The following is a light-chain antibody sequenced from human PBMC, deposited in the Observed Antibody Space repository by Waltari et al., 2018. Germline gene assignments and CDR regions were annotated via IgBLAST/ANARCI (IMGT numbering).Light chain of an antibody. Sequence: QSVLTQPPSVSGAPGQRVTISCTGSSSNIGAPYDVHWYQHVPGVAPKVLIYADINRPSGVPDRFSASESGTAASRGIAGLRGEGGGGGGGGGGGGGGSGLVFGSGTKVTVL. CDR2: ADI. V-gene: IGLV1-40*01. CDR3: GGGGGGGSGLV. J-gene: IGLJ1*01. CDR1: SSNIGAPYD.